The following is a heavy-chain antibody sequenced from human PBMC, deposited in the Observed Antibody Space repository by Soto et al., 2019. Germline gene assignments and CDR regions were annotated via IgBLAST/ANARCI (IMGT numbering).Heavy chain of an antibody. Sequence: AQLVESGGGVVQPGTSLRLSCEASGFVFSNYGINWVRQAPGKGLEWVASVYYDDGSQKNYAGSVKGRFTISRDNSKNTLSLQMSSLRAEDTAIYYCARVYTYCDTECHSLGAYDMWDQGTMVYVSS. CDR3: ARVYTYCDTECHSLGAYDM. D-gene: IGHD2-21*01. J-gene: IGHJ3*02. CDR1: GFVFSNYG. CDR2: VYYDDGSQK. V-gene: IGHV3-33*01.